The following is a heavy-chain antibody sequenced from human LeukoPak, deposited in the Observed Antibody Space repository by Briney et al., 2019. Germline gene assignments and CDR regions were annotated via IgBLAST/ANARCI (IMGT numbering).Heavy chain of an antibody. J-gene: IGHJ4*02. CDR1: GLIVCNYF. CDR3: AREYGSGTFD. CDR2: IYSGGAT. V-gene: IGHV3-53*01. D-gene: IGHD2-15*01. Sequence: PGVSLRLSCAASGLIVCNYFMTWVRQAPGKGLECVSVIYSGGATYYADSVRGRFTISRDNSKNTLYLQMNSLRAEDTAVYFCAREYGSGTFDWGQGTLVTVSS.